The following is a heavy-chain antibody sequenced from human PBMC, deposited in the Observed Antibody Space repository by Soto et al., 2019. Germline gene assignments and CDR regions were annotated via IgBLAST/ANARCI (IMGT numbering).Heavy chain of an antibody. V-gene: IGHV3-30*18. CDR3: TKYGVAGDGTDV. Sequence: QVQLVESGGGVVQPGRSLRLSCAASGFTFSSMHWVRQAPGKGLEWVAIISYDGNNKYYLDSVKGRFTISRDNSKNALYLQMNSLRAEDTAVYYCTKYGVAGDGTDVWGQGTTVTVSS. D-gene: IGHD6-19*01. J-gene: IGHJ6*02. CDR1: GFTFSS. CDR2: ISYDGNNK.